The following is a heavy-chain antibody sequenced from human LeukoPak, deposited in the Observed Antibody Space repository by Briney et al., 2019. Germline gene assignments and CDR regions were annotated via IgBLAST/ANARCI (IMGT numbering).Heavy chain of an antibody. Sequence: SVTVSFKASGGTFSSYAISWVRQAPGQGLEWMGGIIPIFGTANYAQKFQGRVTITADKSTSTAYMELSSLRSEDTAVYYCARSTVRGSSWPYNWFDPWGQGTLVTVSS. D-gene: IGHD6-13*01. CDR2: IIPIFGTA. CDR3: ARSTVRGSSWPYNWFDP. V-gene: IGHV1-69*06. CDR1: GGTFSSYA. J-gene: IGHJ5*02.